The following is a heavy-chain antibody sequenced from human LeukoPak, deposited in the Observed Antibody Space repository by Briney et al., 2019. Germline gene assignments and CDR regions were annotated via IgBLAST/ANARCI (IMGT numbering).Heavy chain of an antibody. D-gene: IGHD3-22*01. J-gene: IGHJ3*02. V-gene: IGHV4-59*01. Sequence: SETLSLTCTVSGGSISSYYWGWIRQPPGKGLEWIGYIYYSGSTNYNPSLKSRVTISVDTSKNQFSLKLSSVTAADTAVYYCARNKYYYDSSGYYLDAFDIWGQGTMVTVSS. CDR1: GGSISSYY. CDR2: IYYSGST. CDR3: ARNKYYYDSSGYYLDAFDI.